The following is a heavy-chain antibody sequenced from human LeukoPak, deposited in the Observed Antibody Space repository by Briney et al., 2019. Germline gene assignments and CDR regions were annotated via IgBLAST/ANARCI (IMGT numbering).Heavy chain of an antibody. V-gene: IGHV1-8*01. J-gene: IGHJ6*02. CDR3: ASDGITMVRGATFGYYYGMDV. D-gene: IGHD3-10*01. CDR2: MNPNSGNT. CDR1: GYTFTSYD. Sequence: ASVKVSCKASGYTFTSYDINWVRQATGQGLEWMGWMNPNSGNTGYAQKFQGRVTMTRNTSISTAYMELSSLRSEDTAVYYCASDGITMVRGATFGYYYGMDVWGQGTTVTVSS.